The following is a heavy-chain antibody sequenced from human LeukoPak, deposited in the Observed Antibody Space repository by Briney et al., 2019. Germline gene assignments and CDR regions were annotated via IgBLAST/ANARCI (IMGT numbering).Heavy chain of an antibody. CDR1: GFTFSSYG. V-gene: IGHV3-30*18. Sequence: GGSLRLSCAASGFTFSSYGMHWVRQAPGKGLEWVAVISYDGSNKYYADSVKGRFTISRDNSKNKLYLEMNSLRAEDTALYYCAKDVIAAAAFDGALDIWGQGTTVTVSP. D-gene: IGHD6-13*01. CDR2: ISYDGSNK. CDR3: AKDVIAAAAFDGALDI. J-gene: IGHJ3*02.